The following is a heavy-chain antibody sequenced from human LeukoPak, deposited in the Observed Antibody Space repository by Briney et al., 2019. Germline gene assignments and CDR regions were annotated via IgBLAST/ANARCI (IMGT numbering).Heavy chain of an antibody. V-gene: IGHV1-18*01. CDR1: GYTFTSYG. CDR2: ISAYNGNT. D-gene: IGHD3-22*01. J-gene: IGHJ4*02. CDR3: ARVLYYYDSSGHSF. Sequence: ASVKVSCKASGYTFTSYGISWVRQAPGQGLEWMGWISAYNGNTNYAQKLQGRVTMTTDTSTSTAYMELRSLRSDDTAVYYCARVLYYYDSSGHSFWGQGTLVTVSS.